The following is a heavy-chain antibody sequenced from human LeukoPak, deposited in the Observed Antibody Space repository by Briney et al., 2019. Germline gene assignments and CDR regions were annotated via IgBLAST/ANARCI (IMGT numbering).Heavy chain of an antibody. Sequence: SETVSLTCTVSGRSISSCGYYWPWVRQPPGKGLVRNGYNYHSGSTYYNPALKSRITITVDRSKNQFSLKLSSVKAADTAMYYCARAFGRCSSTSGYTDHFDYWGQGTLVTVSS. D-gene: IGHD2-2*02. CDR3: ARAFGRCSSTSGYTDHFDY. J-gene: IGHJ4*02. V-gene: IGHV4-30-2*01. CDR1: GRSISSCGYY. CDR2: NYHSGST.